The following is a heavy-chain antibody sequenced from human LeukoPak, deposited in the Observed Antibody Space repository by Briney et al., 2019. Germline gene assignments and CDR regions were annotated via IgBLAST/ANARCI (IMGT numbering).Heavy chain of an antibody. CDR1: GFTFSSYS. D-gene: IGHD1-26*01. Sequence: GGSLRLSCAASGFTFSSYSMNWARQAPGRGLEWVSYISSSSSTIYYADSVKGRFTISRDNAKNSLYLQVNSLRAEDMAVYYCARGGSYSYYYYMDVWGKGTTVTVSS. CDR2: ISSSSSTI. CDR3: ARGGSYSYYYYMDV. V-gene: IGHV3-48*01. J-gene: IGHJ6*03.